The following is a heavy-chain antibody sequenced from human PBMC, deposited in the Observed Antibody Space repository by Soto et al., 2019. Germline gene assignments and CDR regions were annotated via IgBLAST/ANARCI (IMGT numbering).Heavy chain of an antibody. J-gene: IGHJ4*02. CDR1: GYSFTSYW. D-gene: IGHD3-22*01. CDR2: IDPSDSYT. CDR3: ARLLYYYDSSGYYFAPFDY. Sequence: GESLKISCKGSGYSFTSYWISLVRQMPGKGLEWMGRIDPSDSYTNYSPSFQGHVTISADKSISTAYLQWSSLKASDTAMYYCARLLYYYDSSGYYFAPFDYWGQGTLVTVSS. V-gene: IGHV5-10-1*01.